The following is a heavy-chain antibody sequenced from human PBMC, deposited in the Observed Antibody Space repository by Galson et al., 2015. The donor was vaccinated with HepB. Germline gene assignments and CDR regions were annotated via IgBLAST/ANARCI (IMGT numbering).Heavy chain of an antibody. J-gene: IGHJ4*02. Sequence: SLRLSCAASGFTFSSYGMHWVRQAPGKGLEWVAVIWYDGSNKYYADSVKGRFTVSRDNSKNTLYLQMNSLRAEDTAVYYCARDGGLVAVAGTAPYFDYWGQGTLVTVSS. CDR3: ARDGGLVAVAGTAPYFDY. CDR1: GFTFSSYG. D-gene: IGHD6-19*01. CDR2: IWYDGSNK. V-gene: IGHV3-33*01.